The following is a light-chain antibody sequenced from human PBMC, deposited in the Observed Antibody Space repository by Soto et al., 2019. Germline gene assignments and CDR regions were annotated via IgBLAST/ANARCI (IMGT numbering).Light chain of an antibody. Sequence: SVLTQPASVSGSPGQSITISCTGTSSDVGSYNLVSWYQQHPGKAPKLMIYEGSKRPSGVSNRFSGSKSGNTASLTISGLQAEDEADYYCCSYAGSSTFEFGGGTKLTVL. CDR3: CSYAGSSTFE. V-gene: IGLV2-23*03. J-gene: IGLJ2*01. CDR2: EGS. CDR1: SSDVGSYNL.